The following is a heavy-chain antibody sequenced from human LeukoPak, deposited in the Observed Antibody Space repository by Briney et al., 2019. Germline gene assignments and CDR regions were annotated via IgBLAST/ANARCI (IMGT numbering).Heavy chain of an antibody. Sequence: ASVKVSCKASGGTFSTYAISWVRQAPGQGLEWMGWINPNSGGTNYAQKFQGRVTMTRDTSISTAYMELSRLRSDDTAVYYCARVSGIAARPLGYWGQGTLVTVSS. J-gene: IGHJ4*02. CDR3: ARVSGIAARPLGY. CDR1: GGTFSTYA. CDR2: INPNSGGT. D-gene: IGHD6-6*01. V-gene: IGHV1-2*02.